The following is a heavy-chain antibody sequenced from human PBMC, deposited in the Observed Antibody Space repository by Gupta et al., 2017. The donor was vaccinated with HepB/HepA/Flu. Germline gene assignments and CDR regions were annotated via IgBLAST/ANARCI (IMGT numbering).Heavy chain of an antibody. J-gene: IGHJ6*03. D-gene: IGHD3-9*01. Sequence: QVQLVQSGAEVKRPGSSVKVPCKASGGPFSRLDISWVRQGPGQGLEWRGGITPIFGTTKYIEKFQGRVTITADESTSTANMELKGLRSEDTAVYYCASIAASGYYYMDVWGNGTSVTLSS. V-gene: IGHV1-69*01. CDR2: ITPIFGTT. CDR1: GGPFSRLD. CDR3: ASIAASGYYYMDV.